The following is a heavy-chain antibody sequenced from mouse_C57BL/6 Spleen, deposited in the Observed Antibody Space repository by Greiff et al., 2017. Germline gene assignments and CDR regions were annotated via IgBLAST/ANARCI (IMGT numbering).Heavy chain of an antibody. J-gene: IGHJ2*01. V-gene: IGHV5-17*01. Sequence: EVQVVESGGGLVKPGGSLKLSCAASGFTFSDYGMHWVRQAPEKGLEWVAYISSGSSTNYYADTVKGRFTISRDNATTTLFLQMTSLRSEDAALYCCAWRNYYCSLDYWGQGTTLTVSS. CDR3: AWRNYYCSLDY. CDR1: GFTFSDYG. CDR2: ISSGSSTN. D-gene: IGHD1-1*01.